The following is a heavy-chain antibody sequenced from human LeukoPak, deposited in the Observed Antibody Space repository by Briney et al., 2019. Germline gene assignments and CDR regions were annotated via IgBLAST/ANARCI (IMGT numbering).Heavy chain of an antibody. CDR3: ARRPDSYGHYYFDY. CDR2: IYYSGST. J-gene: IGHJ4*02. CDR1: GGSISSYY. Sequence: SETLSLTCTVSGGSISSYYWSWLRQPPGKGLEWIGYIYYSGSTNYNPSPKSRVTISVDTSKNQFSLKLSSVTAADTAVYYCARRPDSYGHYYFDYWGQGTLVTVSS. D-gene: IGHD5-18*01. V-gene: IGHV4-59*08.